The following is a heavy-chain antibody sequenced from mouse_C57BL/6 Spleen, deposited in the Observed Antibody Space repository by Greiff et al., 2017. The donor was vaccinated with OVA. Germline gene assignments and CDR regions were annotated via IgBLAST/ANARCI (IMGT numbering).Heavy chain of an antibody. Sequence: QVQLQQPGAELVRPGSSVKLSCKASGYTFTSYWMDWVKQRPGQGLEWIGNIYPSDSETLYNQKFKDKATLTVDKSSSTAYMQLSSLTSEDSAVYYCARPSSGFAYWGQGTLVTVSA. CDR3: ARPSSGFAY. V-gene: IGHV1-61*01. CDR2: IYPSDSET. CDR1: GYTFTSYW. J-gene: IGHJ3*01. D-gene: IGHD3-2*02.